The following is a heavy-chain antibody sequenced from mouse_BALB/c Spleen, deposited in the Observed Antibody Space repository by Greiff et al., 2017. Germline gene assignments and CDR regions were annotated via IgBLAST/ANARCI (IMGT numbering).Heavy chain of an antibody. CDR1: GYTFTSYY. CDR2: INPSNGGT. Sequence: VQLQQSGAELVKPGASVKLSCKASGYTFTSYYMYWVKQRPGQGLEWIGEINPSNGGTNFNEKFKSKATLTVDKSSSTAYMQLSSLTSEDSAVYYCTRRRDWYFDVWGAGTTVTVSS. CDR3: TRRRDWYFDV. V-gene: IGHV1S81*02. J-gene: IGHJ1*01.